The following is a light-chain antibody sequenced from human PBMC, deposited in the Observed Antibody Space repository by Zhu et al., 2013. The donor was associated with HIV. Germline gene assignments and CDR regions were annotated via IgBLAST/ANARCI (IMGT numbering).Light chain of an antibody. CDR2: EVS. CDR1: SSDVGSYNL. Sequence: QSALTQPASVSGSPGQSITISCTGSSSDVGSYNLVSWYQQTPGKAPKVMIYEVSNRPSGVSDRFSGSNSGNTATLTISGTQPMDEADYYCQAWDSRTAVFGGGTKLTVL. V-gene: IGLV2-14*02. J-gene: IGLJ2*01. CDR3: QAWDSRTAV.